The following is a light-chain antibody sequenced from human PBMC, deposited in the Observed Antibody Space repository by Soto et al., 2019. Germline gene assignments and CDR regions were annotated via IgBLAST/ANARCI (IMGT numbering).Light chain of an antibody. CDR1: QNVNIN. CDR2: GAS. CDR3: QQYKDWPPLT. J-gene: IGKJ4*01. V-gene: IGKV3D-15*01. Sequence: EIVMTQSPVTLSVSPGERVTLSCRASQNVNINLAWYQQRPGQAPRVLIYGASNRASGIPARFSGSGSGTDFTLTIISLEPDDFALYYCQQYKDWPPLTFGGGTRVEIK.